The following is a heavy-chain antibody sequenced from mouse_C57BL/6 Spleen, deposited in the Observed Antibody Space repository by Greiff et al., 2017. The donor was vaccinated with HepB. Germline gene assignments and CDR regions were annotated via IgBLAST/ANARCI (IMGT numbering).Heavy chain of an antibody. CDR2: ISDGGSYT. CDR3: AREGSYAMDY. J-gene: IGHJ4*01. CDR1: GFTFSSYA. Sequence: EVMLVESGGGLVKPGGSLKLSCAASGFTFSSYAMSWVRQTPEKRLEWVATISDGGSYTYYPDNVKGRFTISRDNAKNNLYLQMSHLKSEDTAMYYCAREGSYAMDYWGKGTSVTVSS. V-gene: IGHV5-4*01.